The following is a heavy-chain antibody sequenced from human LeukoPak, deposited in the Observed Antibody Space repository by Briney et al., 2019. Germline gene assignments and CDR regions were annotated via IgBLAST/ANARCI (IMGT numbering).Heavy chain of an antibody. CDR3: ARDGVTRRYNMYFYMDV. V-gene: IGHV3-30*04. D-gene: IGHD1-1*01. J-gene: IGHJ6*03. Sequence: GGSLRLSCAASGFTFRSYALHWVRQAPGKGLEWVAFVAYDGSSKYYRDSVKGRFIISKDYSTNTLYLQMDSLRGDDTAVYYCARDGVTRRYNMYFYMDVWGKGTTVTVSS. CDR2: VAYDGSSK. CDR1: GFTFRSYA.